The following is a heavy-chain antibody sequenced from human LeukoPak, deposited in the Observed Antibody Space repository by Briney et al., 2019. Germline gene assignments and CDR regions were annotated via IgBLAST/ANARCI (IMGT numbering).Heavy chain of an antibody. D-gene: IGHD3-3*01. V-gene: IGHV4-31*03. CDR2: IYYSGST. CDR3: AAFRSGIFGVVMTPGPPFDP. CDR1: GGSISSGGYY. J-gene: IGHJ5*02. Sequence: SETLSLTCTVSGGSISSGGYYWSWIRQHPGKGLEWIGYIYYSGSTYYNPSLKSRVTISVDTSKNQFSLKLSSVTAADTAVYYCAAFRSGIFGVVMTPGPPFDPWGQGTLVTVSS.